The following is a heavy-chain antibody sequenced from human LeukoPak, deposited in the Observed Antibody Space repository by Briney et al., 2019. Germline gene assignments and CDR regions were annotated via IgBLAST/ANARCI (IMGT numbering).Heavy chain of an antibody. V-gene: IGHV4-59*11. CDR1: GGSISSHY. Sequence: SETLSLTCTVSGGSISSHYWSWIRQPPGKGLEWIGYIYYSGSTNYNPSLKSRVTISVDTSKNRFSLKLSSVTAADTAVYYCAREAEGWFDPWGQGTLVTVSS. CDR2: IYYSGST. CDR3: AREAEGWFDP. J-gene: IGHJ5*02.